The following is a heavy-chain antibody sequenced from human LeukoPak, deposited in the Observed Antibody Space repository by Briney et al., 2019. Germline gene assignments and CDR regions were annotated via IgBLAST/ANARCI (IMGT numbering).Heavy chain of an antibody. CDR2: ISGSGGST. CDR1: GFTFSSYA. Sequence: PGASLRLSCAASGFTFSSYAMSWVRQAPGKGLEWVSAISGSGGSTYYADSVKGRFTISRDNSKNTLYLQMNSLRAEDTAVYYCAKVLGGYDYYYYYGMDVWGQGTTVTVSS. J-gene: IGHJ6*02. CDR3: AKVLGGYDYYYYYGMDV. V-gene: IGHV3-23*01. D-gene: IGHD5-12*01.